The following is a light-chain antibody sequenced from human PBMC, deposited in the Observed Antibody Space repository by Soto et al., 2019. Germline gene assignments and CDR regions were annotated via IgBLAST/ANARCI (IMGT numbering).Light chain of an antibody. V-gene: IGLV1-47*01. CDR2: RNN. CDR1: SSNIGSNY. Sequence: QSVLTQPPSASGTPGQRVTSCSGSSSNIGSNYVYWYQQLPGTAPKLLIYRNNQRPSGVPDRFSGSKSGTSASLAISGLQSEDEADYYCAAWDDSLSGFYVFGTGTKVTVL. J-gene: IGLJ1*01. CDR3: AAWDDSLSGFYV.